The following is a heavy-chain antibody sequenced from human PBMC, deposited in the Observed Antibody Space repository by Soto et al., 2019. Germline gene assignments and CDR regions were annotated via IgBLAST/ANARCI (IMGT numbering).Heavy chain of an antibody. CDR1: GDSLGLHY. D-gene: IGHD1-26*01. V-gene: IGHV4-59*11. J-gene: IGHJ4*02. CDR3: AKEPGY. Sequence: QVQLQESGPGLVKPSETLSLTCTVSGDSLGLHYWSWIRQPPGKGLEWIGYVHSIESTNYNPSLKRRVSISLDTSKNHFSLRLTSVTAGDTAVYYCAKEPGYWGQGIQVIVSS. CDR2: VHSIEST.